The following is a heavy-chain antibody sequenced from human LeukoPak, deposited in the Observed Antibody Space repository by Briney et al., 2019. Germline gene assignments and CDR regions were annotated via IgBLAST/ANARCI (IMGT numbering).Heavy chain of an antibody. CDR1: GFTFSNYG. CDR2: IWHDGSNK. D-gene: IGHD3-3*01. V-gene: IGHV3-33*01. Sequence: PGGSLRLSCAASGFTFSNYGMHWVRQAPGKGLEWVAVIWHDGSNKYYADSVKGRFTISRDNSKNTLYLQMNSLRAEDTAVYYCARDTSYDFWSGYFDYWGQGTLVTVSS. CDR3: ARDTSYDFWSGYFDY. J-gene: IGHJ4*02.